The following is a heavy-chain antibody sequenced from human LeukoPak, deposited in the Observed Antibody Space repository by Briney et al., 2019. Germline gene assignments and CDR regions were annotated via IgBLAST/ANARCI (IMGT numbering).Heavy chain of an antibody. Sequence: PGGSLRLSCAASGFTFSSYAMSWVRQAPGKGLEWVSAISGSGGSTYYADSVKGRFTISRDNSKNTLYLQMNSLRAEDTAIYYCAKTPSASFQLPTPKKNYFDYWGQGTLVTVSS. D-gene: IGHD2-2*01. J-gene: IGHJ4*02. V-gene: IGHV3-23*01. CDR2: ISGSGGST. CDR3: AKTPSASFQLPTPKKNYFDY. CDR1: GFTFSSYA.